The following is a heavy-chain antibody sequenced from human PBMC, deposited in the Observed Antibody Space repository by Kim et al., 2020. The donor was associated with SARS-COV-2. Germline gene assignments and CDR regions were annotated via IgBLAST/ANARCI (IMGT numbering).Heavy chain of an antibody. J-gene: IGHJ6*02. D-gene: IGHD3-10*01. CDR2: ISWDGGST. CDR3: AKGINIQSYITMVRGVYYYGMDV. Sequence: GGSLRLSCAASGFTFDDYTMHWVRQAPGKGLEWVSLISWDGGSTYYADSVKGRFTISRDNSKNSLYLQMNSLRTEDTALYYCAKGINIQSYITMVRGVYYYGMDVWGQGTTVTVSS. V-gene: IGHV3-43*01. CDR1: GFTFDDYT.